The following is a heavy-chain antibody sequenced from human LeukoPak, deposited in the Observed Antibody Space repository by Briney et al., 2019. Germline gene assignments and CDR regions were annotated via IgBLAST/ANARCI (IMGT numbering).Heavy chain of an antibody. CDR2: ISYDGSNK. CDR3: AKSGDIVVVPAAIRPYYYYYYMDV. V-gene: IGHV3-30*18. J-gene: IGHJ6*03. Sequence: GGSLRLSCAASGFTFSSYAMHWVRQAPGKGLEWVAVISYDGSNKYYADSVKGRFTISRDNSKNTLYLQMNSLRAEDTAVYYCAKSGDIVVVPAAIRPYYYYYYMDVWGKGTTVTVSS. CDR1: GFTFSSYA. D-gene: IGHD2-2*02.